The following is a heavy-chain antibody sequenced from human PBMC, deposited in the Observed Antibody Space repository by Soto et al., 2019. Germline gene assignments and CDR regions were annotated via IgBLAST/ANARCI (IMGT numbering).Heavy chain of an antibody. CDR3: ALYYDSSGYYVSGFDY. J-gene: IGHJ4*02. D-gene: IGHD3-22*01. Sequence: AASVKVSCKASGGTFSSYAISWVRQAPGQGLEWMGGIIPIFGTANYAQKFQGRVTITADESTSTAYMELSSLRSEDTAVYYCALYYDSSGYYVSGFDYWGQGTLVTVSS. CDR1: GGTFSSYA. V-gene: IGHV1-69*13. CDR2: IIPIFGTA.